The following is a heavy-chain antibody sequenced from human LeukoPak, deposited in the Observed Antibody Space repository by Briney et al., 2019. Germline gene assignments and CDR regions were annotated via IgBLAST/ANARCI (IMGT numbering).Heavy chain of an antibody. CDR2: INTNTGNP. J-gene: IGHJ5*02. Sequence: ASVKVSCKASGYTFTSYGISWVRQAPGQGLEWMGWINTNTGNPTYAQGFTGRFVFSLDTSVSTAYLQISSLKAEDTAVYYCARLRGSSWPNWFDPWGQGTLVTVSS. V-gene: IGHV7-4-1*02. D-gene: IGHD6-13*01. CDR1: GYTFTSYG. CDR3: ARLRGSSWPNWFDP.